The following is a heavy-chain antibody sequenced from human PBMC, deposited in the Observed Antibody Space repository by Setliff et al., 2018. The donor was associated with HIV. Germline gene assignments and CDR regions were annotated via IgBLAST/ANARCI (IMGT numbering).Heavy chain of an antibody. CDR3: ARLFQWMSYSFDI. Sequence: SETLSLTCDVSGYSISSGYYWGWIRQPPGKGLEWIASINYSGNTYHNPSLKTRVTISVDTSKSQFSLKLNSVTAADTGVYYCARLFQWMSYSFDIWGQGTVVTVSS. J-gene: IGHJ3*02. D-gene: IGHD5-12*01. CDR1: GYSISSGYY. V-gene: IGHV4-38-2*01. CDR2: INYSGNT.